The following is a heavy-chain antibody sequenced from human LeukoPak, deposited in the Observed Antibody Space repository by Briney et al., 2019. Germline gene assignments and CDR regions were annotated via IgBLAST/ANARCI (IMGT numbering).Heavy chain of an antibody. Sequence: GESLKISCKGSGYSFPIYWIAWVRQMPGKGLEWMGIIYPGDSDTRYSPSFRGQITISADKSISTAYLQWSSLKASDTAMYYCARRSTYGSGTNYLFDYWGQGTLVTVSS. V-gene: IGHV5-51*01. J-gene: IGHJ4*02. D-gene: IGHD3-10*01. CDR1: GYSFPIYW. CDR3: ARRSTYGSGTNYLFDY. CDR2: IYPGDSDT.